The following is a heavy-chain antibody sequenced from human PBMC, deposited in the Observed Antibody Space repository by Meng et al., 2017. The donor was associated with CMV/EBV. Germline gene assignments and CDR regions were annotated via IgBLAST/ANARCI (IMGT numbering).Heavy chain of an antibody. CDR3: ARGRLTGTTVRGYYYYGMDV. D-gene: IGHD1-7*01. Sequence: SETLSLTCAVYGGSFSGYYWSWIRQPPGKGLEWIGEINHSGSTNYNPSLKSRVTISVDTSKNQFSLKLSSVTAADTAVYYCARGRLTGTTVRGYYYYGMDVWGQGTTVTV. J-gene: IGHJ6*02. CDR1: GGSFSGYY. V-gene: IGHV4-34*01. CDR2: INHSGST.